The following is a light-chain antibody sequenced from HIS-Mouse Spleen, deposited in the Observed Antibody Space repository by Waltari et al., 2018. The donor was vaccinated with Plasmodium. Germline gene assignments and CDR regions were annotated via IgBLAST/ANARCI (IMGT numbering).Light chain of an antibody. CDR1: QSISSW. V-gene: IGKV1-5*03. Sequence: DIQMTQSPSTLSASAGDRVTITCRASQSISSWLAWDQQKPGKAPKLLIYKASSLESGVPSKFSGSGSGTEFTLTISSLQPDDFATYYCQQYNSYSWTFDQGTKVEIK. CDR2: KAS. J-gene: IGKJ1*01. CDR3: QQYNSYSWT.